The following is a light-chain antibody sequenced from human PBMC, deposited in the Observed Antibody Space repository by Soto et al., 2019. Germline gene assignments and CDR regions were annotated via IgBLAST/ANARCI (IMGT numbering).Light chain of an antibody. CDR2: GAS. CDR1: QSVSSNY. V-gene: IGKV3-20*01. J-gene: IGKJ4*01. Sequence: EIVLTQSPGTLSLSPGERATLSCRASQSVSSNYLAWYQQKPGQAPRLLIYGASSRATGIPDRVSGGGSETDFTLIISRMQHEDVAVYYCQQYGGSPRVTFGGGTKVEIK. CDR3: QQYGGSPRVT.